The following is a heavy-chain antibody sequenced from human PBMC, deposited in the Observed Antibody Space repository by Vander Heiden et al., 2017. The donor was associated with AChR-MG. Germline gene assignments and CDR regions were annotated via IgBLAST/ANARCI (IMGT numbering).Heavy chain of an antibody. Sequence: QVQLQESGPGLVKPSETLSLPCTVSGCSISNSYWSWIRQHPGKGLEWIGYIYYSGRTNYNPSLKSRVTISVDTSKNQFSLKLSSVTAADTAVYYCAREVGDGYNFGGSFDYWGQGTLVTVSS. J-gene: IGHJ4*02. V-gene: IGHV4-59*01. D-gene: IGHD5-12*01. CDR2: IYYSGRT. CDR1: GCSISNSY. CDR3: AREVGDGYNFGGSFDY.